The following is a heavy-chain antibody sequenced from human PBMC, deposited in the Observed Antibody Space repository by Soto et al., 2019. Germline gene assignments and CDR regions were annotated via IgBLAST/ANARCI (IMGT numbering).Heavy chain of an antibody. J-gene: IGHJ6*02. CDR1: GFTLGSNY. Sequence: PGGSMRLSCAASGFTLGSNYMSWVRQAPGKGLEWVSVIYSEGTPYYADSVKGRFTISRENSNNTLYLHINNLRAEDTAVYYCARSTYYDILTGSYYYYAMDVWGQGTTVTVSS. CDR2: IYSEGTP. D-gene: IGHD3-9*01. V-gene: IGHV3-53*01. CDR3: ARSTYYDILTGSYYYYAMDV.